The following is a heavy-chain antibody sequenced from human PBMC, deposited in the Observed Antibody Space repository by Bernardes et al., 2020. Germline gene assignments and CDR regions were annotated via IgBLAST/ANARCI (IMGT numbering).Heavy chain of an antibody. D-gene: IGHD1-1*01. J-gene: IGHJ5*02. CDR3: AKWLRGVSVQYNWFDP. V-gene: IGHV3-23*01. CDR2: ISGSGGSS. Sequence: GGSLRLSCAASGFTFSSYAMSWVRQAPGKGLEWVSAISGSGGSSYYADSVKGRFTISRDNSKNTLYLQMNSLRAEDTAVYYCAKWLRGVSVQYNWFDPWGQGTLVTVSS. CDR1: GFTFSSYA.